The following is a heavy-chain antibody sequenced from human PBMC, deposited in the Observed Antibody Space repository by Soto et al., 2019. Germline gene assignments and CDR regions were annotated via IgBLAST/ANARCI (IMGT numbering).Heavy chain of an antibody. V-gene: IGHV2-5*02. CDR2: IHWDDDK. CDR3: GGMTCDYGIVGSCYKGCFDY. CDR1: GFSLSTSGVG. J-gene: IGHJ4*02. D-gene: IGHD3-9*01. Sequence: ESGPTLVNPTQTLTLTCTFSGFSLSTSGVGVGWIRQPPGKALEWLALIHWDDDKRYSPSLKTRLTITRDTSKNQVVLTVTNMEAVDTATYCCGGMTCDYGIVGSCYKGCFDYWGQGTLVTVSS.